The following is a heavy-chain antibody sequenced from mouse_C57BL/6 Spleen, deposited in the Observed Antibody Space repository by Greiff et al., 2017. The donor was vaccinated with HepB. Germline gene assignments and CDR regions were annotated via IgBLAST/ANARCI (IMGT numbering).Heavy chain of an antibody. D-gene: IGHD2-4*01. V-gene: IGHV1-80*01. CDR1: GYAFSSYW. Sequence: QVQLQQSGAELVKPGASVKISCKASGYAFSSYWMNWVKQRPGKGLEWIGQIYPGDGDTNYNGKFKGKATLTADKSSSTAYMQLSSLVSEDSAVYFCARWYDYGRGYYAMDYWGQGTSVTVSS. CDR3: ARWYDYGRGYYAMDY. J-gene: IGHJ4*01. CDR2: IYPGDGDT.